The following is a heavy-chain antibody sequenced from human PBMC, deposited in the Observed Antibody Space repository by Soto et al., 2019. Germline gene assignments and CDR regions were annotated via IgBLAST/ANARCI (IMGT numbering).Heavy chain of an antibody. CDR1: GFTFSSYS. CDR2: ISSSSSTI. CDR3: ARTGGYSGYGHYYYYMDV. V-gene: IGHV3-48*01. D-gene: IGHD5-12*01. J-gene: IGHJ6*03. Sequence: ESGGGLVQPGGSLRLSCAASGFTFSSYSMNWVRQAPGKGLEWVSYISSSSSTIYYADSVKGRFTISRDNAKNSLYLQMNSLRAEDTAVYYCARTGGYSGYGHYYYYMDVWGKGTTVTVSS.